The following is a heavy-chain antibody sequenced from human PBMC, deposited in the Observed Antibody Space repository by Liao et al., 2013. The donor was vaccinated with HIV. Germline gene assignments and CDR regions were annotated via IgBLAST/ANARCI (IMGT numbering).Heavy chain of an antibody. CDR1: GDSISRYY. V-gene: IGHV4-59*01. CDR3: AGFDYSNYNFDY. CDR2: IYYSGST. D-gene: IGHD4-11*01. Sequence: QLQLQESGPGLVKPSETLSLTCTVSGDSISRYYWSWIRQPPGKGLEWIGYIYYSGSTNYNPSLKSRVTISVDTSKNQFSLKLSSVTAADTAVYYCAGFDYSNYNFDYWGQGTLVTVSS. J-gene: IGHJ4*02.